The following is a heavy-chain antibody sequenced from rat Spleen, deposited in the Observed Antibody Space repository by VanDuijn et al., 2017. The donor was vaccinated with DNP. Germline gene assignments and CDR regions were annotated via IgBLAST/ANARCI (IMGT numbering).Heavy chain of an antibody. CDR3: SRWNIGTSTLDY. CDR2: ISYSGST. J-gene: IGHJ2*01. CDR1: GYSITSNY. D-gene: IGHD1-5*01. Sequence: EVQLQESGPGLVKPSQSLSLTCSVTGYSITSNYWGWIRKFPGNKMEWIGHISYSGSTNYNPSLISRISITRDTSKKQFFLQLNSVTTEDTATYYCSRWNIGTSTLDYWGQGVMVTVSS. V-gene: IGHV3-1*01.